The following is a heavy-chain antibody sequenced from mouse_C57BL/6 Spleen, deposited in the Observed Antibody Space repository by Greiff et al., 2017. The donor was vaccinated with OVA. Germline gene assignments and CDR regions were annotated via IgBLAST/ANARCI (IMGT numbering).Heavy chain of an antibody. Sequence: DVHLVESGGGLVQPKGSLKLSCAASGFTFNTYAMHWVRQAPGTGLEWVARIRSKSSNYATYYADSVKDRFTISRDDSQSMLYLQMNNLKTEDTAMYYCVRERGADWYFDVWGTGTTVTVSS. CDR2: IRSKSSNYAT. CDR3: VRERGADWYFDV. CDR1: GFTFNTYA. V-gene: IGHV10-3*01. D-gene: IGHD3-3*01. J-gene: IGHJ1*03.